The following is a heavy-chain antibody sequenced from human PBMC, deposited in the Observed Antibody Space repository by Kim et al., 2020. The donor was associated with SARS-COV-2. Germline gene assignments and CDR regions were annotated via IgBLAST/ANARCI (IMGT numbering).Heavy chain of an antibody. CDR3: ASHPPKYCSGGSCYSGAFDI. J-gene: IGHJ3*02. CDR1: GGSISSSTYY. Sequence: SETLSLTCTVSGGSISSSTYYWGWIRQPPGKGLEWIGSIYYSGSTYYNPSLKSRVTISVDTSKNHFSLKLSSVTAADTAVYYCASHPPKYCSGGSCYSGAFDIWGQGTMVTVSS. CDR2: IYYSGST. D-gene: IGHD2-15*01. V-gene: IGHV4-39*02.